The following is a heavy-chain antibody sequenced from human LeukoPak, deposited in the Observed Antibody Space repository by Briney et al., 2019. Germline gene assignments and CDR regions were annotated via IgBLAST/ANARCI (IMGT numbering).Heavy chain of an antibody. CDR2: ISGSGGST. D-gene: IGHD3-22*01. J-gene: IGHJ4*02. V-gene: IGHV3-23*01. Sequence: GGSLRLSCAASGFTFSTYAMSWVRQAPGKGLEWVSTISGSGGSTYYADSVKGLFTISRDNSKDTLFVQINSLRAEDTAIYYCAKGGLHYDSSAYYNYWGQGTLVTVSS. CDR1: GFTFSTYA. CDR3: AKGGLHYDSSAYYNY.